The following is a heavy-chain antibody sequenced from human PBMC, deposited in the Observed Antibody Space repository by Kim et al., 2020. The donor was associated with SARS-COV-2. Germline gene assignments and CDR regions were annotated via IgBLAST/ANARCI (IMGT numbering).Heavy chain of an antibody. CDR1: GFTFSSYG. D-gene: IGHD1-20*01. CDR2: ISYDGSNK. Sequence: GGSLRLSCAASGFTFSSYGMHWVRQAPGKGLEWVAVISYDGSNKYYADSVKGRFTISRDNSKNTLYLQMNSLRAEDTAVYYCAKDPYKTEYGMDVWGQGTTLTVS. CDR3: AKDPYKTEYGMDV. V-gene: IGHV3-30*18. J-gene: IGHJ6*02.